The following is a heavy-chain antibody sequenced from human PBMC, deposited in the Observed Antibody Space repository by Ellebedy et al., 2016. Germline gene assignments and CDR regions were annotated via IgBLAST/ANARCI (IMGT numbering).Heavy chain of an antibody. D-gene: IGHD3-10*01. Sequence: GESLKISCAASGFTFDDYAMHWVRQAPGKGLEWVSLISWDGGSTYYADSVKGRFTISRDNSKNSLYLQMNSLRAEDTALYYCAKGTYGSGSPPLGYWGQGTLVTVSS. CDR3: AKGTYGSGSPPLGY. CDR1: GFTFDDYA. CDR2: ISWDGGST. J-gene: IGHJ4*02. V-gene: IGHV3-43D*03.